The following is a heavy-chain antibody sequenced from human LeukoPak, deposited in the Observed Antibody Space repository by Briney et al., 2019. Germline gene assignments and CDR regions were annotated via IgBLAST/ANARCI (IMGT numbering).Heavy chain of an antibody. Sequence: GGSLRLSCAASDFTFSDYYMSWIRQAPGKGLEWVSAISGSGGSTYYADSVKGRFTISRDNSKNTLYLQMNSLRAEDTAVYYCATRAEAARIWGQGTMVTVSS. CDR2: ISGSGGST. CDR3: ATRAEAARI. V-gene: IGHV3-23*01. CDR1: DFTFSDYY. D-gene: IGHD6-6*01. J-gene: IGHJ3*02.